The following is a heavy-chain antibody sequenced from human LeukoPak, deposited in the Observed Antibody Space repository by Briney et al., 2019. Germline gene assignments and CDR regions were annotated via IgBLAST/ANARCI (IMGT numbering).Heavy chain of an antibody. D-gene: IGHD6-13*01. CDR2: IRYDGSNK. CDR3: AKDEFAASRGYFDY. V-gene: IGHV3-30*02. Sequence: PGGSLRLSCAASGFTFSSYGMHWVRQAPGKGLEWVAFIRYDGSNKYYADSVKGRFTISRDNSKNTLYLQMNSLRAEDTAVYYCAKDEFAASRGYFDYWGQGTLVTVSS. J-gene: IGHJ4*02. CDR1: GFTFSSYG.